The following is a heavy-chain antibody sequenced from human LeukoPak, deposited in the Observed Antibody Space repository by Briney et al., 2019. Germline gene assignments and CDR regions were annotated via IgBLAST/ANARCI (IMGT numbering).Heavy chain of an antibody. Sequence: GASVKVSCKASGYTFTSYDINWVRQATGQGLEWMGWMNPNSGNTGYAQKFQGRVTMTRNTSISTAYMELSSLRSEDTAVYYGARVRSGSRRGYCSGGRCYPFDYWGQGTLVTVS. CDR3: ARVRSGSRRGYCSGGRCYPFDY. J-gene: IGHJ4*02. CDR2: MNPNSGNT. D-gene: IGHD2-15*01. V-gene: IGHV1-8*01. CDR1: GYTFTSYD.